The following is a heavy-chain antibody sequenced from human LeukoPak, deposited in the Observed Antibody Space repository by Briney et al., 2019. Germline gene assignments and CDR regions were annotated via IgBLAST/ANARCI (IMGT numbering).Heavy chain of an antibody. Sequence: GGSLRLSCVASGFTFSTYSMNWVRQAPGKGLEWVSSISGSGTYIYYADSVKGRFTISRDNAKNSLYLQMNSLRAEDTAVFYCARHGGYCSGGSCNNWFYPWGQGTLVTGSS. V-gene: IGHV3-21*01. CDR3: ARHGGYCSGGSCNNWFYP. CDR1: GFTFSTYS. D-gene: IGHD2-15*01. CDR2: ISGSGTYI. J-gene: IGHJ5*02.